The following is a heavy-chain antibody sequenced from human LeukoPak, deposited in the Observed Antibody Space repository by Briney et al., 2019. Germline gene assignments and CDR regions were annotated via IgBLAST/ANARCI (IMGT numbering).Heavy chain of an antibody. CDR1: GGTFSSYA. CDR2: IIPIFGTA. D-gene: IGHD3-10*01. Sequence: SVKVSCKASGGTFSSYAISWVRQAPGQGLEWMGGIIPIFGTANYAQKFQGRVTITADESTSTAYMELSSLRSEDTAVYYCARDLISMVRGVTTDYWGQGTLVTVSS. V-gene: IGHV1-69*13. J-gene: IGHJ4*02. CDR3: ARDLISMVRGVTTDY.